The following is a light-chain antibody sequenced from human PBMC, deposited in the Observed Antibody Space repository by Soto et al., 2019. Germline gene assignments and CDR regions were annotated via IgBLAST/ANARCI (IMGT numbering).Light chain of an antibody. CDR2: KTS. V-gene: IGKV1-5*03. Sequence: DIQMTQSPSTLSASVGDRVTITCRASQTISNLLAWYQQKPGKVPKLLIYKTSSLESGVPSRFSGSGSGTEFPLTISSLQPDDFATYYCQQYSAFCTFGQGTKLEI. CDR1: QTISNL. CDR3: QQYSAFCT. J-gene: IGKJ2*02.